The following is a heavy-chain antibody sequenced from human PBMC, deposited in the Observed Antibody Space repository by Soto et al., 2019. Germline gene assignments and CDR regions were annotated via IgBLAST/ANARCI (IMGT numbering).Heavy chain of an antibody. V-gene: IGHV1-69*13. Sequence: ASVKVSCKASGGSFSNDALSWVRQAPGQGLQWMGGIIPIFGTTHYAHKFKGRVTITADESTSTAYMELSNVSSEGTAVYYCAKGLRTGNYGMDVWGQGTAVTVSS. CDR2: IIPIFGTT. CDR3: AKGLRTGNYGMDV. J-gene: IGHJ6*02. D-gene: IGHD3-10*01. CDR1: GGSFSNDA.